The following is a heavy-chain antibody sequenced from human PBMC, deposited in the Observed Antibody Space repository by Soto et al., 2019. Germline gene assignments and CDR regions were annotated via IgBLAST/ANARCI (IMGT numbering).Heavy chain of an antibody. CDR2: IKQDGSEK. CDR1: GFTFSSYW. V-gene: IGHV3-7*01. J-gene: IGHJ6*03. CDR3: AREPALGESTYYYYMDV. Sequence: EVQLVESGGGLVQPGGSRRLSCAASGFTFSSYWMSWVRQAPGKGLEWVANIKQDGSEKYYVDSVKGRFTISRDNAKNSLYLQMNSLRAEDTAVYYCAREPALGESTYYYYMDVWGKGTTVTVSS. D-gene: IGHD3-10*01.